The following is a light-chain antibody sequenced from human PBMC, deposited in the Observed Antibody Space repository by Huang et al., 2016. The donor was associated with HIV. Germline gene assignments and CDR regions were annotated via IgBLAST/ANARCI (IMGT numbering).Light chain of an antibody. J-gene: IGKJ3*01. CDR3: QQLKTYPIT. V-gene: IGKV1-9*01. CDR1: QGIGRY. CDR2: AAS. Sequence: IQLTQSPSSLSASVGDRVTITCRASQGIGRYLVRYQQKPGKAPKLLIYAASTLQSGVPSRFSGRGSGTDFTLTISSLQPEDFATYYCQQLKTYPITFGPGTQVDIK.